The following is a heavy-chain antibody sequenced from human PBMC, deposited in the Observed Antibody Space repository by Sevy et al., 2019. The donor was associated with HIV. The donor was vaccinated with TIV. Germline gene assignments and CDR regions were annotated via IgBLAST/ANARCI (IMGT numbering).Heavy chain of an antibody. D-gene: IGHD3-22*01. CDR1: GYIFTNYP. J-gene: IGHJ4*02. CDR2: IRTSNRET. Sequence: ASVKVSCKASGYIFTNYPICWVRQAPGQGLEWMGCIRTSNRETKYTQKLQGRAIMTTDTSTSTGYMDLRNLRSDDKAVYYCARDSDGSSHYYLDYFDYWGQGTLVTVSS. CDR3: ARDSDGSSHYYLDYFDY. V-gene: IGHV1-18*01.